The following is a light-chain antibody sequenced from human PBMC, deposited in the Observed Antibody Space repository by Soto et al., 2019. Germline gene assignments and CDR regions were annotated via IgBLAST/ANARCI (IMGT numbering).Light chain of an antibody. Sequence: DIQMTQSPSTLSGSVGDRVTITCRASQSISSYLNWYQQKPGKAPKLLIYAAFSLQSGVPSRFSGSGSGTDFTLTISSLQPEDFATYYCQQSYSTPRTFGQGTKVDIK. J-gene: IGKJ1*01. CDR3: QQSYSTPRT. CDR2: AAF. V-gene: IGKV1-39*01. CDR1: QSISSY.